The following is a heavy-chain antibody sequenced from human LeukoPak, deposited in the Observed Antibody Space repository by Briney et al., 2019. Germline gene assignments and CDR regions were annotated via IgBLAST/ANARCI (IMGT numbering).Heavy chain of an antibody. V-gene: IGHV3-53*01. J-gene: IGHJ3*02. CDR3: ARVDCSSTSCYDLFGAFDI. CDR1: GFTVSSNY. CDR2: IYSGGST. D-gene: IGHD2-2*01. Sequence: PGGSLRLSCAASGFTVSSNYMSWVRQAPGKGLEWVSVIYSGGSTYYADSVKGRFTISRDNSKNTLYLQMNSPRAEDTAVYYCARVDCSSTSCYDLFGAFDIWGQGTMVTVSS.